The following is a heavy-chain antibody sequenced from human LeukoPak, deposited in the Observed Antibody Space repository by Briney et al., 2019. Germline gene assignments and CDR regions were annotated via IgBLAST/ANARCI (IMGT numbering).Heavy chain of an antibody. V-gene: IGHV1-2*02. CDR2: INPNSGDT. Sequence: ASVKVSCKASGYSFTGYYIHWVRQAPGQGLEWMGWINPNSGDTNYAQMFQGRVTMTRDTSTSTAYMEVTRLRSDDTAVYYGARVRQWLGNWFDPWGQGTLVTVSS. J-gene: IGHJ5*02. CDR1: GYSFTGYY. D-gene: IGHD6-19*01. CDR3: ARVRQWLGNWFDP.